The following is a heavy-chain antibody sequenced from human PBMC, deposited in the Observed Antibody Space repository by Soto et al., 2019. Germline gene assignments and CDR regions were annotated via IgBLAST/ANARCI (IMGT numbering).Heavy chain of an antibody. V-gene: IGHV3-30*18. J-gene: IGHJ4*02. Sequence: PGGSLRLSCAASGFTFSSYGMHWVRQAPGKGLEWVAVISYDGSNKYYADSVKGRFTISRDNSKNTLYLQMNSLRAEDTAVYYCAKPDRIAAAGIYFDYWGQGTLVTVSS. D-gene: IGHD6-25*01. CDR3: AKPDRIAAAGIYFDY. CDR2: ISYDGSNK. CDR1: GFTFSSYG.